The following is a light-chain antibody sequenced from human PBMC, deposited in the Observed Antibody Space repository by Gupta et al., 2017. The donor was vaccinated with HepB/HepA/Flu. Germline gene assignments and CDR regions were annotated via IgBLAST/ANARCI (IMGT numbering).Light chain of an antibody. CDR3: AAWDDTLKTVL. V-gene: IGLV1-44*01. CDR2: TNI. J-gene: IGLJ2*01. Sequence: QSVLTQPPSASGTPGQRVTISCSGGSSNIGSNSVHWYQQLPGTAPRLLIYTNIQRPSGVPDRFSGSKSGTSSSLATSGLQSEDEDDYCAAWDDTLKTVLIGGGTKLTVL. CDR1: SSNIGSNS.